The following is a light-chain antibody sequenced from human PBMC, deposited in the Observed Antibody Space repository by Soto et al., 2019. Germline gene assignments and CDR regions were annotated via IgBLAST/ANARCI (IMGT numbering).Light chain of an antibody. Sequence: QPALTQPPSASGSPGQSVTIACTGTSSDVGGYHYVSWYQQHPGKAPKLIIYEVSERPSGVPDRFSGSKSDNTASLTVSGLQAEDEADYYCSSYAGSDNFVFGTGTKVTVL. V-gene: IGLV2-8*01. CDR1: SSDVGGYHY. CDR2: EVS. J-gene: IGLJ1*01. CDR3: SSYAGSDNFV.